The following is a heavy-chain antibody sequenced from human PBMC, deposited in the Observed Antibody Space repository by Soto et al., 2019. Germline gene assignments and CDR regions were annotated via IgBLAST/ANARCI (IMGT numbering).Heavy chain of an antibody. J-gene: IGHJ5*02. Sequence: XSVKVSCKASVYTFTSYYIHWVRQAPGQGLEWMGMINPNGGSTTSEQRFQGRLTMTGDMSTSTVYMELNGLRSEGTAVYYCARDWADYFGSSGPPFRWLDLWGPGNLVTVSS. V-gene: IGHV1-46*01. CDR2: INPNGGST. D-gene: IGHD3-22*01. CDR1: VYTFTSYY. CDR3: ARDWADYFGSSGPPFRWLDL.